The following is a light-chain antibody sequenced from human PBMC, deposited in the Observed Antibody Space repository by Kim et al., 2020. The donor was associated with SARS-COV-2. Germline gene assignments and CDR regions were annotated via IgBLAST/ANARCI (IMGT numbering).Light chain of an antibody. Sequence: QSVLTQPPSASGTPGQRVTISCSGSRSNIGSNYVYWYQQLPGAAPKLLIYENYQRPSGVPDRFSGSKSGTSASLAISGLRSGDEADYYCAAWDDSLSVHYVFGTGTKVTVL. CDR1: RSNIGSNY. V-gene: IGLV1-47*01. CDR3: AAWDDSLSVHYV. J-gene: IGLJ1*01. CDR2: ENY.